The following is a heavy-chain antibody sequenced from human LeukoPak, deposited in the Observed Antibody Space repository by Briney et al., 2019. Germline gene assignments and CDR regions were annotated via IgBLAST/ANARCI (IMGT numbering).Heavy chain of an antibody. Sequence: TGGSLRLSCTGSGFTFGAHSMAWVRQAPGKGPEWVGFIRGKAYGGATGYTASVKGRFTISRDDSKSIVYLQMNSLRTEDTAVYYCICHTDPFNYWGQGTLVTVSS. CDR2: IRGKAYGGAT. V-gene: IGHV3-49*04. J-gene: IGHJ4*02. CDR1: GFTFGAHS. CDR3: ICHTDPFNY.